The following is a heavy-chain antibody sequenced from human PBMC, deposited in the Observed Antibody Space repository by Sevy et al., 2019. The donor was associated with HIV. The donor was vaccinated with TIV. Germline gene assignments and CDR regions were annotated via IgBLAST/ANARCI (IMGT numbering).Heavy chain of an antibody. J-gene: IGHJ6*03. CDR1: GFSFDSYG. Sequence: GGSLRLSCAVSGFSFDSYGMTWVRQAPGKGLEWVSAISGSGTRTYYADSVKGRFIISRDNSKNTLDLQMNSLRAEDTAFYYCAEGGGGHYDPDEIAYYFYYYNMDVWGKGTTVTVSS. V-gene: IGHV3-23*01. CDR3: AEGGGGHYDPDEIAYYFYYYNMDV. D-gene: IGHD3-22*01. CDR2: ISGSGTRT.